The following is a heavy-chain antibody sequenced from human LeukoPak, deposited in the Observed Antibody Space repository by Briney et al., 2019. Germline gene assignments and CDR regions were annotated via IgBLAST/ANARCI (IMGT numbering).Heavy chain of an antibody. V-gene: IGHV3-33*01. Sequence: PGGSLRLSCAASGFTFSSYGMHWVRQAPGKGLELVAVIWYDGSNKYYADSVKGRFTISRDNSKNTLYLQMNSLRAEDTAVYYCARSAEMASIDYWGQGTLVTVSS. CDR2: IWYDGSNK. CDR3: ARSAEMASIDY. D-gene: IGHD5-24*01. CDR1: GFTFSSYG. J-gene: IGHJ4*02.